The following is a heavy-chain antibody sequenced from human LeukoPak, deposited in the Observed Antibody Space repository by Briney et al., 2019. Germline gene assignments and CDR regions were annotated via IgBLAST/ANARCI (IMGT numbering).Heavy chain of an antibody. V-gene: IGHV4-4*07. Sequence: PSETLSLTCAVYGGSFSGYYWSWIRQPAGKGLEWIGRVYTSGSTNYNPSLKSRVTISVDTSKNQFSLKLSSVTAADTAVYYCAREGRVVAALYYYYYMDVWGKGTTVTISS. CDR2: VYTSGST. CDR1: GGSFSGYY. J-gene: IGHJ6*03. D-gene: IGHD2-15*01. CDR3: AREGRVVAALYYYYYMDV.